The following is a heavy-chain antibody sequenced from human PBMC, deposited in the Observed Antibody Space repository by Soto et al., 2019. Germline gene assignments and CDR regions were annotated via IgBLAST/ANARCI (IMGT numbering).Heavy chain of an antibody. CDR2: IRGSGGPT. D-gene: IGHD5-12*01. J-gene: IGHJ4*02. CDR3: VKDFRGGYDWTHD. CDR1: GFTFSNYA. V-gene: IGHV3-23*01. Sequence: EVQLLESGGDLVQPGGSLRLSCAASGFTFSNYAMSWVRQAPGKGLEWVSRIRGSGGPTNYADSVKGRFTVSSDNSKNLLFLHMNSLKAEDTAVYYCVKDFRGGYDWTHDWGQGTLVTVSS.